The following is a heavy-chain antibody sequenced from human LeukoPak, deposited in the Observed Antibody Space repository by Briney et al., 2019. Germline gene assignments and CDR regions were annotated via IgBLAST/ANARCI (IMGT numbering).Heavy chain of an antibody. Sequence: PGRSPRLSCAASGFTFSRYGMHWGRQAPGRGLEWVAVMWYDGSNRNYADSVKGRFTISRDNSKNTLYLQMNSLRAEDTAVYYCARDNDGDSVDAFDIWGQGTMVTVSS. V-gene: IGHV3-33*01. CDR3: ARDNDGDSVDAFDI. J-gene: IGHJ3*02. CDR1: GFTFSRYG. D-gene: IGHD4-17*01. CDR2: MWYDGSNR.